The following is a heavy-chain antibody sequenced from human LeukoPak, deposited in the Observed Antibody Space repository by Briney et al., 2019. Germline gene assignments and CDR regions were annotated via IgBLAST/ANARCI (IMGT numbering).Heavy chain of an antibody. J-gene: IGHJ3*02. Sequence: SETLSLTCTVSGGSISSSSYYWGWIRQPPGKGLEWIGSIYYSGSTYYNPSLKSRVTISVDTSKNQFSLKLSSVTAADTAVYYCARDRGRVNNAFDIWGQGTMVTVSS. V-gene: IGHV4-39*07. CDR2: IYYSGST. D-gene: IGHD3-10*01. CDR1: GGSISSSSYY. CDR3: ARDRGRVNNAFDI.